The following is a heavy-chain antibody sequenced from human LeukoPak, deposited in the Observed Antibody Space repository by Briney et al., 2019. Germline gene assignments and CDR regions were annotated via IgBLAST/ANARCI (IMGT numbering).Heavy chain of an antibody. Sequence: PSETLSLTCTVSGGSISSYYWSWVRQPAGKGLEWIGCIYTSGSTNYNPSLTSRVPMSVDTSKNQFSLNLSTVTAADTAVYYCARDTPGIVVEPVGIPHYYYYMDVWGKGTTVTVSS. CDR2: IYTSGST. CDR3: ARDTPGIVVEPVGIPHYYYYMDV. CDR1: GGSISSYY. V-gene: IGHV4-4*07. J-gene: IGHJ6*03. D-gene: IGHD2-2*02.